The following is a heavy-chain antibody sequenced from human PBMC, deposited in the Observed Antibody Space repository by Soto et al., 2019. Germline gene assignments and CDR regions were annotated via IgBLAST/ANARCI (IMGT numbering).Heavy chain of an antibody. D-gene: IGHD3-22*01. CDR2: ISWNGGSI. CDR3: AKYRQWLSGFDY. V-gene: IGHV3-9*01. Sequence: EVQLVESGGGLVQPGRSLRLSCAASGFTFDDYAMHWVLQAQGQGLEWVSGISWNGGSIGDADSVKGRFTISRDNTKNSLYLQMNSLRAEDTALYSCAKYRQWLSGFDYWGQGTLVTVSS. CDR1: GFTFDDYA. J-gene: IGHJ4*02.